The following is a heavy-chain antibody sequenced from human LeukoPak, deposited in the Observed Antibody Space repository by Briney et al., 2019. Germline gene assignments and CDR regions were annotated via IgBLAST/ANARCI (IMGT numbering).Heavy chain of an antibody. CDR3: AREVVAAAGTVDY. Sequence: PSETLSLTCTVSGGSISSRPYYWSWIRQPPGKGLEWIGYIYYSGSTNYNPSLKSRVTISVDTSKNQFSLKLSSVTAADTAVYYCAREVVAAAGTVDYRGQGILVTVSS. CDR1: GGSISSRPYY. D-gene: IGHD6-13*01. CDR2: IYYSGST. J-gene: IGHJ4*02. V-gene: IGHV4-61*01.